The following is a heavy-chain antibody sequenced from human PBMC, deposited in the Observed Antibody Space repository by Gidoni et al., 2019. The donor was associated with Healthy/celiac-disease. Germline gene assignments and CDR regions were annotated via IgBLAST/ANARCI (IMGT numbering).Heavy chain of an antibody. D-gene: IGHD3-10*01. CDR3: ARDSITMVRGVRGGFDY. J-gene: IGHJ4*02. CDR1: GGSFSGYY. CDR2: INHSGST. V-gene: IGHV4-34*01. Sequence: QVQLQKWGAGRLKPSETLSLTCAVYGGSFSGYYWSWILPPPGKGLEWIGEINHSGSTNYNPSLKSRVTISGDTSKNQFSLKLSAVTAADTAVYYCARDSITMVRGVRGGFDYWGQGTLVTVSS.